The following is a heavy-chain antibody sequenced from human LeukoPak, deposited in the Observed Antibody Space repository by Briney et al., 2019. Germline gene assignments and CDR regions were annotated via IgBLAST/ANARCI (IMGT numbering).Heavy chain of an antibody. V-gene: IGHV1-18*01. Sequence: ASVKVSCKASGNSFSTYGINWVRQAPGQGLEWMGWISAYNGNTNYAQRVQDRVTMTTDTSTTTAYMEMRSLTSDDTAVYYCARVGYYYVSGRYGMDVWGQGTTVTVSS. J-gene: IGHJ6*02. D-gene: IGHD3-10*01. CDR3: ARVGYYYVSGRYGMDV. CDR2: ISAYNGNT. CDR1: GNSFSTYG.